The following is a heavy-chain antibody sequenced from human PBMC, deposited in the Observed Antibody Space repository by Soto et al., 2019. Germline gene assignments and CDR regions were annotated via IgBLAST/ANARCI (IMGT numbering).Heavy chain of an antibody. CDR2: IIPIFGTA. J-gene: IGHJ6*02. Sequence: QVQLVQSGAEVKKPGSSVKVSCKASGGTFSSYAISWVRQAPGQGLEWMGGIIPIFGTANYAQKFQGRVTISADRSTSAAYMELRSLRTEDTAVYYGAVYYGVWGGSQEGYYYYGMDVWGQGTTVTVSS. CDR1: GGTFSSYA. V-gene: IGHV1-69*14. CDR3: AVYYGVWGGSQEGYYYYGMDV. D-gene: IGHD3-3*01.